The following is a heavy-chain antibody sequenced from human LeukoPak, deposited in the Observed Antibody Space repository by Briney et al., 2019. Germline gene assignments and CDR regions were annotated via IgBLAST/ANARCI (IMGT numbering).Heavy chain of an antibody. V-gene: IGHV4-59*01. CDR2: IYYTGST. D-gene: IGHD6-13*01. Sequence: SQTLSLTCTVSAGSISSYYWRWIRHPPGKGLEWIWYIYYTGSTNYNPSLKSRVTISVDTSKNQFSLKLSSVTDADTAVYYCARGPIAAAGAHYFDYWGQGTLVTVSS. CDR1: AGSISSYY. CDR3: ARGPIAAAGAHYFDY. J-gene: IGHJ4*02.